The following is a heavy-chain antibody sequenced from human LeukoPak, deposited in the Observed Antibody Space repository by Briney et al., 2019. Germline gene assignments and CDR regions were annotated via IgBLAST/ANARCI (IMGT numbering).Heavy chain of an antibody. CDR3: ARDLHGDYVGGWFDP. CDR1: GFTFSSYA. CDR2: ISGSGGST. D-gene: IGHD4-17*01. J-gene: IGHJ5*02. V-gene: IGHV3-23*01. Sequence: PGGSLRLSCAASGFTFSSYAMSWVRQAPGKGLEWVSAISGSGGSTYYADSVKGRFTISRDNSKNTLYLQMNSLRAEDTAVYYCARDLHGDYVGGWFDPWGQGTLVTVSS.